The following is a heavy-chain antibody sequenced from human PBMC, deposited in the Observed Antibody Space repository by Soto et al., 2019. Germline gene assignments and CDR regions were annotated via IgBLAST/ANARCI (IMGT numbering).Heavy chain of an antibody. CDR1: GGSISSGSYY. CDR2: IYYSGST. CDR3: ARIGQQLVYYYYYGMDV. Sequence: SETLSLTCTVSGGSISSGSYYWSWIRQPPGKGLEWIGYIYYSGSTNYNPSLKSRVTISVDTSKNQFSLKLSSVNAADTAVYYCARIGQQLVYYYYYGMDVWGQGTTVTVPS. D-gene: IGHD6-13*01. J-gene: IGHJ6*02. V-gene: IGHV4-61*01.